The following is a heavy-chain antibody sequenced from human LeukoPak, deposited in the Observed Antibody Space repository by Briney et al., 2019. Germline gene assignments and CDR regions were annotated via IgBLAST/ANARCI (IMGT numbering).Heavy chain of an antibody. Sequence: QTGGSLRLSCAASGFTFSSYSMNWVRQAPGKGLEWVSYISSSSSTIYYADSVKGRFTISRDNAKNSLYLQMNSLRAEDTAVYYCARVSFLGSWFYWGQGTLVTVSS. CDR3: ARVSFLGSWFY. J-gene: IGHJ4*02. CDR2: ISSSSSTI. D-gene: IGHD6-13*01. V-gene: IGHV3-48*01. CDR1: GFTFSSYS.